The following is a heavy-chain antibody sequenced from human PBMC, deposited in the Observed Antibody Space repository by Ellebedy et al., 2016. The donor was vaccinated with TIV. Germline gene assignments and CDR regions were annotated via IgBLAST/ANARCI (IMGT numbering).Heavy chain of an antibody. CDR1: GFTFSTYG. J-gene: IGHJ4*02. Sequence: GESLKISCAASGFTFSTYGLHWVRQAPGKGLEWVAGISFDATMYHTDSVKGRVTISRDNSKNTVYLQMSSLRPEDTALYYCAMGMPTPFHYWGQGTLVTVPS. V-gene: IGHV3-30*03. D-gene: IGHD7-27*01. CDR2: ISFDATM. CDR3: AMGMPTPFHY.